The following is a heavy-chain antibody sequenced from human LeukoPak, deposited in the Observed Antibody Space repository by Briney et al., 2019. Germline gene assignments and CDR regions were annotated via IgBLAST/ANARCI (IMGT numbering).Heavy chain of an antibody. Sequence: GGSLRLSCAASGFTFSNYWMNWVRQAPGKGLEWVANIKLDGSEKYYVDSVKGRFTISRDNAKNSLYLQMNSLRAEDTAVCYCARSRYCSVGRCYSDYWGQGTLVTVSS. CDR1: GFTFSNYW. CDR3: ARSRYCSVGRCYSDY. D-gene: IGHD2-15*01. J-gene: IGHJ4*02. CDR2: IKLDGSEK. V-gene: IGHV3-7*04.